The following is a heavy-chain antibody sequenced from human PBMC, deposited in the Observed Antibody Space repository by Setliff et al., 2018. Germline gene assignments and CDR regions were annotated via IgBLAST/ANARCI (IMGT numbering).Heavy chain of an antibody. Sequence: SETLSLTCAVSGYSISSGYFWGWIRQAPGKGLEWIASIYRSGSTYYNPSLKSRIPISVDTSKNQFPLKLSSVTASDTAVYYCARQLCSSGYCYATTFDYWGQGTLVTVSS. CDR3: ARQLCSSGYCYATTFDY. CDR2: IYRSGST. D-gene: IGHD3-22*01. J-gene: IGHJ4*02. CDR1: GYSISSGYF. V-gene: IGHV4-38-2*01.